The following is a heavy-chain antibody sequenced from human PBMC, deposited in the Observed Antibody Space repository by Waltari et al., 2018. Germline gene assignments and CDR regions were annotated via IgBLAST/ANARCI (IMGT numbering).Heavy chain of an antibody. D-gene: IGHD2-15*01. CDR3: ARGLRGGISLDY. J-gene: IGHJ4*02. CDR2: INAGNGKT. CDR1: GYSFTSYA. V-gene: IGHV1-3*03. Sequence: QVQLVQSGAEVKKPWASLKVSCKASGYSFTSYALHSVRQAPGQRLEWMGWINAGNGKTKYTQEFKGRVTITRDTSASKAYMEMSSLRSEDMAVYYCARGLRGGISLDYWGQGTLVTVSS.